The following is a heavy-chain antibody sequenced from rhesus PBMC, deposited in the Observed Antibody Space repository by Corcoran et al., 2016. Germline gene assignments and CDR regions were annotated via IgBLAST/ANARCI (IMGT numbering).Heavy chain of an antibody. CDR1: GGSISRYY. Sequence: QVQLQESGPGLLKPSETLSLTCAVSGGSISRYYWSWIRQTPGKGLEWIGYIYGVSGRTNYNPSLKSRVTISTDTSKNQVSLKLSSVTAADTAVYYCAKYGYSYAYDYWGQGVLVTVSS. J-gene: IGHJ4*01. CDR3: AKYGYSYAYDY. D-gene: IGHD5-36*01. V-gene: IGHV4-165*01. CDR2: IYGVSGRT.